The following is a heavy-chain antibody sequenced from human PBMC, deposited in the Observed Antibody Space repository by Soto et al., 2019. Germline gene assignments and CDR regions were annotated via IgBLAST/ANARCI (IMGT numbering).Heavy chain of an antibody. V-gene: IGHV3-30-3*01. D-gene: IGHD3-9*01. CDR3: AKDRYFDSYYLDS. J-gene: IGHJ4*02. CDR1: GFTFSRYA. Sequence: GSLRLSCAASGFTFSRYAIHWVRQAPGKGLEWVTVMSYDGNQKHYADSVKGRFTVSRDDSENTVFLQMTSLRPEDTATYYCAKDRYFDSYYLDSWGQGTLVTVSS. CDR2: MSYDGNQK.